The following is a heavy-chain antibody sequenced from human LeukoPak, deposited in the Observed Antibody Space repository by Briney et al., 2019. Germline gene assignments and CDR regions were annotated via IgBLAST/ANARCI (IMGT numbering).Heavy chain of an antibody. D-gene: IGHD4-17*01. CDR1: GVTVSSNY. J-gene: IGHJ4*02. V-gene: IGHV3-53*01. Sequence: GGSLRLSCAASGVTVSSNYMSWVRQAPRKGLEWVSVIYSGGSTYYADSVKGRFTISRDNSKNTLYLQMNSLRAEDTAVYYCARTPPPGDYAEQWGQGTLVTVSS. CDR2: IYSGGST. CDR3: ARTPPPGDYAEQ.